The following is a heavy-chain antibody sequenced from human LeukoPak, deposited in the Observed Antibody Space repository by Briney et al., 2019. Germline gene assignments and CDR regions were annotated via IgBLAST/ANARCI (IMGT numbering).Heavy chain of an antibody. J-gene: IGHJ5*01. V-gene: IGHV3-23*01. CDR1: GLTFSNYA. CDR3: ARISESGIKFDT. Sequence: GGSLRLSCAVSGLTFSNYAMSWVRQAPGKGLEWVSDISGSGTYTYYADPVKGRFTISRDNTKNTLYLQMNSLRAEDTAVYYCARISESGIKFDTWGQGTLVTVSS. CDR2: ISGSGTYT. D-gene: IGHD3-10*01.